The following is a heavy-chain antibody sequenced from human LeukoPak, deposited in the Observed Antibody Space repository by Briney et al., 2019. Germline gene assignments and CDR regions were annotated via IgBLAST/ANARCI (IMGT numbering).Heavy chain of an antibody. J-gene: IGHJ3*02. D-gene: IGHD3-22*01. Sequence: ASVKVSCKASGGTFSRYAISWVRQAPGQGHEWMGGIIPIFGTANYAQKFQGRVTITADESTSTAYMELSSLRSEDTAVYYCARDYYYDSSGYYFGAFDIWGQGTMVTVSS. CDR1: GGTFSRYA. CDR3: ARDYYYDSSGYYFGAFDI. V-gene: IGHV1-69*13. CDR2: IIPIFGTA.